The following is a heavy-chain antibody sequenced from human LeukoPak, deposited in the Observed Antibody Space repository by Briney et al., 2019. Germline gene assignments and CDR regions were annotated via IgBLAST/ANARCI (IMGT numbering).Heavy chain of an antibody. D-gene: IGHD2-15*01. CDR1: GFTFSSYW. J-gene: IGHJ5*02. CDR2: IKQDGSEK. CDR3: ARAYCSGGSCSGFDP. Sequence: GGSLRLSCAASGFTFSSYWMSWVRQAPGKGLEWVANIKQDGSEKYYVDSVKGRFTISRDNAKNSLYLQMNSLRAEDTAVYYCARAYCSGGSCSGFDPWGQGTLVTVSS. V-gene: IGHV3-7*01.